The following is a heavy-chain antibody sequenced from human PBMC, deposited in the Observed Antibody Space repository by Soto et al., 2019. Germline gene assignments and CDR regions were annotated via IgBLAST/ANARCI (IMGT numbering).Heavy chain of an antibody. J-gene: IGHJ3*02. D-gene: IGHD5-18*01. V-gene: IGHV1-8*02. CDR1: GYTFTSYA. CDR2: MNPSSGNT. CDR3: ARAWGGYSYGLDAFEI. Sequence: ASVKVSCKASGYTFTSYAMHWVRQATGQRLEWMGWMNPSSGNTGYAQKFQGRVTMTRNTSISTAYMELSSLRSEDTAVYYCARAWGGYSYGLDAFEIWGQGTMVTV.